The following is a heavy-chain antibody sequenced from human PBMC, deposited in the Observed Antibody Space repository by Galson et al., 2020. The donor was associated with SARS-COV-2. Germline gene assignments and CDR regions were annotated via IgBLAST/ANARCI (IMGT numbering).Heavy chain of an antibody. CDR3: ARETLPYDSLGPRFDL. CDR1: GFTFSSYA. J-gene: IGHJ2*01. D-gene: IGHD3-22*01. CDR2: ISYDGSNK. Sequence: SLKISCAASGFTFSSYAMHWVRQAPGKGLEWVAVISYDGSNKYYADSVKGRFTISRDNSKNTLYLQMNSLRAEDTAVYYCARETLPYDSLGPRFDLWGRGTLVTVSS. V-gene: IGHV3-30*01.